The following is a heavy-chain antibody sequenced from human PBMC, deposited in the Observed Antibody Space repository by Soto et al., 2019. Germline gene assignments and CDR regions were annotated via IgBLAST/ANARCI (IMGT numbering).Heavy chain of an antibody. D-gene: IGHD1-26*01. V-gene: IGHV3-33*01. CDR2: IWYDGSNK. CDR3: ARSGSYYFDY. J-gene: IGHJ4*02. CDR1: GFTFSSYG. Sequence: QVQLVESGGGVVQPGRSLRLSCAASGFTFSSYGMHWVRQAPGKGLEWVAVIWYDGSNKYYADSVKGRFTISRDNSKNTLYMQMNSLRAEDTAVYYCARSGSYYFDYWGQGTLVTVSS.